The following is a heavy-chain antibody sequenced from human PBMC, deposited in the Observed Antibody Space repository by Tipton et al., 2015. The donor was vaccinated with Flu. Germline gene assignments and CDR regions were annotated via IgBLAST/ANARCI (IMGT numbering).Heavy chain of an antibody. CDR3: ARRTFSNYVSEPKNWFDI. Sequence: TLSLTCTVSGVSIKTTSYHWGWIRQPPGKGLELIASLSYRDSSFYKSSLKSRVTISVDASKNQFTLKVSSVTVADTAVYFCARRTFSNYVSEPKNWFDIWGQGTLVTVSS. V-gene: IGHV4-39*01. D-gene: IGHD4-11*01. J-gene: IGHJ5*02. CDR1: GVSIKTTSYH. CDR2: LSYRDSS.